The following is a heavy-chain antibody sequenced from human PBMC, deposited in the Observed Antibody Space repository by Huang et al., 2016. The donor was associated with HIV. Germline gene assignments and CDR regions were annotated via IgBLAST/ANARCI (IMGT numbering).Heavy chain of an antibody. J-gene: IGHJ1*01. D-gene: IGHD1-1*01. CDR1: GYTYTSYG. CDR3: ARGDGYNVLRLDP. V-gene: IGHV1-18*04. CDR2: ISGFDGKK. Sequence: QVQVLQSGSEVKKPGASVKVSCTGSGYTYTSYGTTWVRQVPGKGLEWVGWISGFDGKKHFGKNFQDRGTLTRDTSAKTAYMDLKNLTSDDTAMYYCARGDGYNVLRLDPWGQGTLVTVSS.